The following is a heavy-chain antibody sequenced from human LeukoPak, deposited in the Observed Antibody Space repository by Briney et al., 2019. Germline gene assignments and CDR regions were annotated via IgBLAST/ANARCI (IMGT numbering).Heavy chain of an antibody. D-gene: IGHD5-18*01. Sequence: KPSETLSLTCTVSGGSISNYYWSWIRQPPGKGLEWIGYFDYSGSTNYNPSLKSRVTISVDTSQNQFSLKLSSVTAADTAVYYCARHLPVYSVYAFDIWGQGTMVTVSS. CDR3: ARHLPVYSVYAFDI. CDR2: FDYSGST. J-gene: IGHJ3*02. CDR1: GGSISNYY. V-gene: IGHV4-59*08.